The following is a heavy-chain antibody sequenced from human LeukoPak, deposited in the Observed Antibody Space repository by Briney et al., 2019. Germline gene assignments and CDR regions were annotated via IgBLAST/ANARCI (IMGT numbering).Heavy chain of an antibody. V-gene: IGHV1-69*04. Sequence: ASVKVSCKASGGTFSSYAISWVRQAPGQGLEWMGRIILILGIANYAQKFQGRVTITADKSTSTAYMELSSLRSEDTAVYYCARGGRYYYDSSGYLPDYWGQGTLVTVSS. CDR2: IILILGIA. J-gene: IGHJ4*02. D-gene: IGHD3-22*01. CDR1: GGTFSSYA. CDR3: ARGGRYYYDSSGYLPDY.